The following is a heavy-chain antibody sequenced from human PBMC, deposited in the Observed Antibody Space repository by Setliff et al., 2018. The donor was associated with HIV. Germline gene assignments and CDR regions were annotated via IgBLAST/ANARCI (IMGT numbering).Heavy chain of an antibody. J-gene: IGHJ5*02. V-gene: IGHV4-59*01. CDR3: ARARYGTSFDP. Sequence: PSETLSLTCTVSGGSISNYYWSWIRQPPGKGLEWIGYVYYNGGTQYNPSLKSRVTISADTSKNQFSLKLNSVTAADTAVYFCARARYGTSFDPWGQGTLVTVS. CDR2: VYYNGGT. D-gene: IGHD3-9*01. CDR1: GGSISNYY.